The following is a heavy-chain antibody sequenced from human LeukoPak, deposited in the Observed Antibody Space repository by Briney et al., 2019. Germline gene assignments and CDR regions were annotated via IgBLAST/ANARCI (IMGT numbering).Heavy chain of an antibody. Sequence: ASVKVSCKASGFTFINSAVQWVRQARGQRLEWIGWIVVGSGNTNYAQKFQERVIITRDMSTSTAYMELSSLRSEDTAMYYCASARGSDLDSMIVDPWGQGTLVTVSS. CDR3: ASARGSDLDSMIVDP. J-gene: IGHJ5*02. D-gene: IGHD3-22*01. CDR1: GFTFINSA. V-gene: IGHV1-58*01. CDR2: IVVGSGNT.